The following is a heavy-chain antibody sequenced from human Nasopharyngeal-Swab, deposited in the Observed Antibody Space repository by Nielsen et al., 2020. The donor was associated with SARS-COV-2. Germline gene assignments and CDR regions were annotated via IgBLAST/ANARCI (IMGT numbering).Heavy chain of an antibody. Sequence: GGSLRLSCAASGFSFSTHSMNWVRQPPGKGLEWVSSISSTSSYIYYADPVKGRFPIPRDNAKNSLYLQMNSLRAEDTAVYYCAKLIAARPSDYYYYMDVWGKGTTVTVSS. D-gene: IGHD6-6*01. CDR3: AKLIAARPSDYYYYMDV. CDR2: ISSTSSYI. J-gene: IGHJ6*03. V-gene: IGHV3-21*01. CDR1: GFSFSTHS.